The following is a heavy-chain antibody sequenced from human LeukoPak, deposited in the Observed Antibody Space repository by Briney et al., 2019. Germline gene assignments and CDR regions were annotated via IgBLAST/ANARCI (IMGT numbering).Heavy chain of an antibody. CDR1: GFTFDDYA. J-gene: IGHJ1*01. V-gene: IGHV3-9*01. D-gene: IGHD4-23*01. CDR3: AKDYGGNRLLYFQH. CDR2: ISWNSGSI. Sequence: PGGSLRLSCAASGFTFDDYAMHWVRQAPGKGLEWVSGISWNSGSIGYADSVKGRFTISRDNAKNSLYLQMNSLRAEDTALYYCAKDYGGNRLLYFQHWGQGTLVTVSS.